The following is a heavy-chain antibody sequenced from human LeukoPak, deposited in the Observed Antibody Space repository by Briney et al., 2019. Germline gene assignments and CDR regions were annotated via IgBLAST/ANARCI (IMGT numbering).Heavy chain of an antibody. CDR3: ARGTLAAAGLKPWGYFDY. CDR1: GGSISGSSCY. Sequence: PSETLSLTCTVSGGSISGSSCYWGWIRQPPGKGLEWIGSFYYSGSTYYNPSLKSRVTISVDTSKNQFSLKLSSVTAADTAVYYCARGTLAAAGLKPWGYFDYWGQGTLVTVSS. D-gene: IGHD6-13*01. V-gene: IGHV4-39*07. CDR2: FYYSGST. J-gene: IGHJ4*02.